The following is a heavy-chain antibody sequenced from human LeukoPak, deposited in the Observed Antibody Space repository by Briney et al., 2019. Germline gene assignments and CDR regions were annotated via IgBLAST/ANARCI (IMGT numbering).Heavy chain of an antibody. Sequence: SETLSLTCAVYGGSFSGYYWSWIRQPPGKGLEWIGEINHSGSTNYNPSLKSRVTISVDTSKNQFFLKLSSVTAADTAVYYCARGPKAAAGTRWFDPWGQGTLVTVSS. CDR2: INHSGST. V-gene: IGHV4-34*01. J-gene: IGHJ5*02. CDR1: GGSFSGYY. D-gene: IGHD6-13*01. CDR3: ARGPKAAAGTRWFDP.